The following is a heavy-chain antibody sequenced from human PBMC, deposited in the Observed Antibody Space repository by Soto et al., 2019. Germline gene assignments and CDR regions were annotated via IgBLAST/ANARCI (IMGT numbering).Heavy chain of an antibody. J-gene: IGHJ4*02. Sequence: DVQLLESGGGLVQPEGSLRLSCAASGFTFSSYAMGWVRQGPGKGLEWVAVVSIGGSTHYADSVRGRFTISRDNSKNTLSLQMNSLTAEDTAVYFCAKRRCAGGHFDYWGPGALVPVSS. CDR2: VSIGGST. CDR3: AKRRCAGGHFDY. CDR1: GFTFSSYA. V-gene: IGHV3-23*01. D-gene: IGHD2-8*02.